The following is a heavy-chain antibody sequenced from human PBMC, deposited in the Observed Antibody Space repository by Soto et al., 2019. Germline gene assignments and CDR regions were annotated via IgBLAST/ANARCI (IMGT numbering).Heavy chain of an antibody. D-gene: IGHD3-10*01. CDR2: INPSGGST. V-gene: IGHV1-46*03. J-gene: IGHJ4*02. CDR1: GYTFTSYY. Sequence: PSVKVSCKASGYTFTSYYMHWVRQAPGQGLEWMGIINPSGGSTSYAQKFQGRVTMTRDTSTSTVYMELSSLRSEDTAVYYCASRAGSGSYLDYWGQGTLVTVSS. CDR3: ASRAGSGSYLDY.